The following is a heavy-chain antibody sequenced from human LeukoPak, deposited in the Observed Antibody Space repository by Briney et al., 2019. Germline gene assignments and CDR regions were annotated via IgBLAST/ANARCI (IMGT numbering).Heavy chain of an antibody. CDR1: GFTFSSYS. CDR3: ARRAGAYSHPYDY. CDR2: IYSGGRT. V-gene: IGHV3-53*01. J-gene: IGHJ4*02. D-gene: IGHD4/OR15-4a*01. Sequence: GGSLRLSRAASGFTFSSYSMNWVRQAPGKGLEWVSVIYSGGRTHYSDSVKGRFTISRDNSKNTLYLQMNSLRAEDTAVYYCARRAGAYSHPYDYWGQGTLVTVSS.